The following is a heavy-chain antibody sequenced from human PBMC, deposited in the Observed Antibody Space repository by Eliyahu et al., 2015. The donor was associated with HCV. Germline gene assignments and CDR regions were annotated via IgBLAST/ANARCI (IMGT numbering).Heavy chain of an antibody. CDR1: GFTFSSYA. D-gene: IGHD2-2*01. Sequence: EVQLLESGGGLVQPGGSLRLSCAASGFTFSSYAMSWVRQAPGKGLEWVSAISGSGGSTYYADSVKGRFTISRDNSKNTLYLQMNSLRAEDTAVYYCAKYCSSTSCQSYYYYYGMDVWGQGTTVTVSS. CDR2: ISGSGGST. J-gene: IGHJ6*02. V-gene: IGHV3-23*01. CDR3: AKYCSSTSCQSYYYYYGMDV.